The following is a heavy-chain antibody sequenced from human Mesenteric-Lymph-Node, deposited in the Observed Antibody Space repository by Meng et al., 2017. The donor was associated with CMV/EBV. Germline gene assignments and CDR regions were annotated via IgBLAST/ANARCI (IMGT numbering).Heavy chain of an antibody. D-gene: IGHD6-13*01. CDR1: GFTFSSYS. Sequence: GESLKISCAASGFTFSSYSMNWVRQAPGKGLEWVSSISSSSSYIYYADSVKGRFTISRDNAKNSLYLQMNSLRAEDTAVYYCARGHSSSWYLRTWGQGTLVTVSS. V-gene: IGHV3-21*01. CDR3: ARGHSSSWYLRT. J-gene: IGHJ5*02. CDR2: ISSSSSYI.